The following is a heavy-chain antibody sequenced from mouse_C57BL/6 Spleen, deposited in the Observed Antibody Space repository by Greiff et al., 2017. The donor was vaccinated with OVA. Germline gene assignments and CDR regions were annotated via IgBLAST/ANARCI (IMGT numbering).Heavy chain of an antibody. V-gene: IGHV1-50*01. J-gene: IGHJ3*01. CDR3: ARASDGWFAY. CDR1: GYTFTSYW. D-gene: IGHD2-3*01. CDR2: IDPTDSYT. Sequence: VQLQQPGAELVKPGASVKLSCKASGYTFTSYWMQWVKQRPGQGLEWIGEIDPTDSYTNYNQKFKGKATLTVDKSSSTAYMQLSSLTSEDAAVYCCARASDGWFAYWGQGTLVTVSA.